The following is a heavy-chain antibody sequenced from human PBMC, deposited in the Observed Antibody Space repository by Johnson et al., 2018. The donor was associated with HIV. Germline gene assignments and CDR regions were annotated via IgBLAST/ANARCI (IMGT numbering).Heavy chain of an antibody. Sequence: VQLVESGGGVVQPGRSLRLSCAASGFTFSSYAMHWVRQAPGKGLEYVSAISSNGGSTYYANSVKGRFTISRDNSKNTLYLQMGSLRAEDMAVYYCARDLPSNYYDSSGYYPDAFDIWGQGTMVTVSS. D-gene: IGHD3-22*01. CDR3: ARDLPSNYYDSSGYYPDAFDI. CDR1: GFTFSSYA. V-gene: IGHV3-64*01. J-gene: IGHJ3*02. CDR2: ISSNGGST.